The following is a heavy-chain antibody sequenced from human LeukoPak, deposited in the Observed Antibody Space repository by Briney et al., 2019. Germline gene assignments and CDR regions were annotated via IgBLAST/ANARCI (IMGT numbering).Heavy chain of an antibody. CDR1: GGTFSSYA. CDR2: IIPIFGTA. CDR3: ARGTSGWYAGCLSL. J-gene: IGHJ2*01. Sequence: ASVTVSCKASGGTFSSYAISWVRQAPGQGLEWMGGIIPIFGTANYAQKFQGRVTITADKSTSTAYMELSSLRSEDTAVYYCARGTSGWYAGCLSLWGRGTLVTVSS. D-gene: IGHD6-19*01. V-gene: IGHV1-69*06.